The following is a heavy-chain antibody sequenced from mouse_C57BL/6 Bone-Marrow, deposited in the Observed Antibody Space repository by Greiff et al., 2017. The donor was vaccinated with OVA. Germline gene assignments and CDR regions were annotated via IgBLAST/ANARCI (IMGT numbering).Heavy chain of an antibody. D-gene: IGHD1-1*01. Sequence: EVQLVESGEGLVKPGGSLKLSCAASGFTFSSYAMSWVRQTPEKRLEWVAYISSGGDYIYYADTVKGRFTISRDNARNTLYLQMSSLKSEDTAMYYCTREEYYGSYWYFDVWGTGTTVTVSS. V-gene: IGHV5-9-1*02. J-gene: IGHJ1*03. CDR2: ISSGGDYI. CDR3: TREEYYGSYWYFDV. CDR1: GFTFSSYA.